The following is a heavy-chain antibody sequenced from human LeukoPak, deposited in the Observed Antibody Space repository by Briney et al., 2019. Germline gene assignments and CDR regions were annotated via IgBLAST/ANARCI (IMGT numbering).Heavy chain of an antibody. CDR2: ISGGGTGT. V-gene: IGHV3-23*01. CDR3: AKYGSGNFFDY. D-gene: IGHD3-10*01. J-gene: IGHJ4*02. CDR1: GLTFSSYA. Sequence: PGGSLRLSCAASGLTFSSYAMSWVRQAPGKGLEWVSGISGGGTGTYYADSVKGRFTISRDNSKSTLYLQMNSLRAGDTALYYCAKYGSGNFFDYWGQGTLVTVSS.